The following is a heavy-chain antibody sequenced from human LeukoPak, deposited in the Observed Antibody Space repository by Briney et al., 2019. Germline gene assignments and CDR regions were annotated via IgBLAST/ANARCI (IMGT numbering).Heavy chain of an antibody. J-gene: IGHJ4*02. Sequence: ASEKVSCKASGYTYTSYYMHWVRQAAGQWLEWMGIINPSGGSTSYAQKFQGRVTMTRDTSTSTVYMELSSLRSEDTAVYYCARDLREAFDYWGQGTLVTVSS. CDR2: INPSGGST. D-gene: IGHD3-10*01. CDR1: GYTYTSYY. V-gene: IGHV1-46*01. CDR3: ARDLREAFDY.